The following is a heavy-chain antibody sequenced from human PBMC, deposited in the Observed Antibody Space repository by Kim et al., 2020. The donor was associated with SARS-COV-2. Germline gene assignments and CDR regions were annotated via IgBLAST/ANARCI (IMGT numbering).Heavy chain of an antibody. Sequence: YAASVKGRLTITRDNAKNTLYLQMNSRSAEDTAMYYCAKGGLPGALDYWGQGTLVTVSS. V-gene: IGHV3-74*01. CDR3: AKGGLPGALDY. J-gene: IGHJ4*02. D-gene: IGHD3-16*01.